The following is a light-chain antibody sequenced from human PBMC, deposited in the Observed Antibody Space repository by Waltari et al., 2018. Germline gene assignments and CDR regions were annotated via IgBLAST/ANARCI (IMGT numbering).Light chain of an antibody. CDR2: SAS. V-gene: IGKV1-39*01. J-gene: IGKJ2*01. CDR1: QSISNY. Sequence: SSLSASVGDRVTLTCRASQSISNYFNWYQQNPGKAPKLLIHSASTLHSGVPSRFSGSGSGTDFTLTISSLQPEDFATYYCQQSDFIPYTFGQGTKLEIK. CDR3: QQSDFIPYT.